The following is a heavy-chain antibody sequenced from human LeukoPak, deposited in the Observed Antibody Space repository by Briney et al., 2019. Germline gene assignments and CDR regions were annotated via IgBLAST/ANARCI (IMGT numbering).Heavy chain of an antibody. CDR1: GFTFSSYS. CDR2: ISSSSSTI. J-gene: IGHJ3*02. D-gene: IGHD3-22*01. Sequence: GSLRLSCAASGFTFSSYSMNWVRQAPGKGLEWVSYISSSSSTIYYADSVKGRFTISRDNAKNSLYLQMNSLRAEDTAVYYCARARGYDSSGYYYYDAFDIWGQGTMVTVPS. V-gene: IGHV3-48*01. CDR3: ARARGYDSSGYYYYDAFDI.